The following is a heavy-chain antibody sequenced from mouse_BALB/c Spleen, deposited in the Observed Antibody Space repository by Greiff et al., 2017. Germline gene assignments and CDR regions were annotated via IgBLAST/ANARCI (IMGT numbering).Heavy chain of an antibody. V-gene: IGHV2-3*01. CDR2: IWGDGST. D-gene: IGHD3-1*01. Sequence: VKLMESGPGLVAPSQSLSITCTVSGFSLTSYGVSWVRQPPGKGLEWLGVIWGDGSTNYHSALISRLSISKDNSKSQVFLKLNSLQTDDTATYYCAKGLGVRRGAWFAYWGQGTLVTVSA. J-gene: IGHJ3*01. CDR3: AKGLGVRRGAWFAY. CDR1: GFSLTSYG.